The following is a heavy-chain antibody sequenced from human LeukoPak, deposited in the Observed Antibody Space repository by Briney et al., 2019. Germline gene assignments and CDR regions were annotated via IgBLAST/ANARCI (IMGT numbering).Heavy chain of an antibody. Sequence: SETLSLTCTVSGGSISGYYWSWIRQPAGKGLEWMGRIYTSGSPNYNPSLRSRVSLSVDKPKNQFSLILSSLTAADTAVYYCARGPDYSDSSGYFKYWGQGTLVTVSS. J-gene: IGHJ4*02. CDR1: GGSISGYY. CDR2: IYTSGSP. V-gene: IGHV4-4*07. D-gene: IGHD3-22*01. CDR3: ARGPDYSDSSGYFKY.